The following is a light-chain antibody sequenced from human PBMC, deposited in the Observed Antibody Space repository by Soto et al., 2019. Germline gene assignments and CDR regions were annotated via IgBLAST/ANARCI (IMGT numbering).Light chain of an antibody. Sequence: MTQSPATLSLSPGGRATLSCRASQSVSNFLGWYQQKPGQAPRLLIYDTSDRATGLPARFSGSGSGTDFTLTISSLEPEDFAVFYCQQRSIWPWTFGQGTKVDI. CDR3: QQRSIWPWT. CDR2: DTS. J-gene: IGKJ1*01. V-gene: IGKV3-11*01. CDR1: QSVSNF.